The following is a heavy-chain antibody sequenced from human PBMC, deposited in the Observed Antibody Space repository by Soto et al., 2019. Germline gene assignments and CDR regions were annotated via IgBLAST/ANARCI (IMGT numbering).Heavy chain of an antibody. V-gene: IGHV4-59*01. CDR2: IYYSGST. Sequence: PSETLSLTCTVSGGSISSYYWSWIRQPPGKGLEWIGYIYYSGSTNYNPSLKSRVTISVDTSKNQFSLKLSSVTAADTAVYYCARYYHFAMDVWGKGTTVTVSS. D-gene: IGHD3-3*01. J-gene: IGHJ6*03. CDR1: GGSISSYY. CDR3: ARYYHFAMDV.